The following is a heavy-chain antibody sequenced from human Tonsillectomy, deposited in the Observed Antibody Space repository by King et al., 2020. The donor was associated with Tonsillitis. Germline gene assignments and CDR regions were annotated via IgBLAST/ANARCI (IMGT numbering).Heavy chain of an antibody. D-gene: IGHD2-21*02. J-gene: IGHJ6*04. V-gene: IGHV3-23*01. CDR3: AKEISMTSRYYGMDV. CDR2: ISGSGGST. Sequence: VQSGGSLRLSCAASGFTFIGYTMNWVRQAPGKGLEWVSGISGSGGSTFYADSVKGRFTISRDNSKYTLFLEMNSLRVEDTAGYYCAKEISMTSRYYGMDVWGEGTTVTVSS. CDR1: GFTFIGYT.